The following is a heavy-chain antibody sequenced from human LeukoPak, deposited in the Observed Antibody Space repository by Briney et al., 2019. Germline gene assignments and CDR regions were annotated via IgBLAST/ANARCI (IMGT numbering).Heavy chain of an antibody. CDR3: ARTAVAGTREGDYFDY. D-gene: IGHD6-19*01. J-gene: IGHJ4*02. V-gene: IGHV1-3*03. CDR2: INAGNGNT. CDR1: GYTFTSYD. Sequence: ASVKVSCKASGYTFTSYDINWVRQAPGQRPEWMGWINAGNGNTKYSQEFQGRVTITRDTSASTAYMKLSSLRSEDMAVYYCARTAVAGTREGDYFDYWGQGTLVTVSS.